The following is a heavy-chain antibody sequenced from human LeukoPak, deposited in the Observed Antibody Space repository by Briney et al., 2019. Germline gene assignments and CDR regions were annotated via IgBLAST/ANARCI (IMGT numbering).Heavy chain of an antibody. CDR1: GDSLNSYH. V-gene: IGHV4-34*01. J-gene: IGHJ3*02. CDR3: AREAYYDSSGRFEGAFDI. CDR2: INHSGST. D-gene: IGHD3-22*01. Sequence: SETLSLTCTISGDSLNSYHWSWLRQPPGKGLEWIGEINHSGSTNYNPSLKSPVTISVDTSKNQFSLKLNSVTAADTAVYYCAREAYYDSSGRFEGAFDIWGQGTMVTVSS.